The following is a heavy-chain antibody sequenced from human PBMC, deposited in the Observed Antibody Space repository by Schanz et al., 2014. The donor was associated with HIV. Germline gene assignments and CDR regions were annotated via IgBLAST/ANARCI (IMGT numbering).Heavy chain of an antibody. J-gene: IGHJ1*01. Sequence: QVQLQESGPGLVRPSQTLSLTCTVAGGSISSGGYYWSWIRQPPGKGLEWIGEVNHIGTTNYNPSLMSRVAISVDTSKNQFSLKLTSVTAADTAVYFCARAPYDSYDESGGYFQYWGQGTLVTVSS. D-gene: IGHD2-21*02. V-gene: IGHV4-30-4*01. CDR1: GGSISSGGYY. CDR3: ARAPYDSYDESGGYFQY. CDR2: VNHIGTT.